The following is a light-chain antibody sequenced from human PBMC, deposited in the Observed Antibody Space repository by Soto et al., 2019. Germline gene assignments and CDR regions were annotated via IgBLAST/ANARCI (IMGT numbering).Light chain of an antibody. V-gene: IGKV4-1*01. Sequence: DIVMTQSPDSLAVSLGERATINCKSSQSVLYSSNNKNYLAWYQQKPGQPPKLLIYWASTRESGVPDRFSGSWSGTDFTLTISSLQAEDVAVYYCQQYYSTHPTFGQGTKVEIK. CDR3: QQYYSTHPT. CDR1: QSVLYSSNNKNY. J-gene: IGKJ1*01. CDR2: WAS.